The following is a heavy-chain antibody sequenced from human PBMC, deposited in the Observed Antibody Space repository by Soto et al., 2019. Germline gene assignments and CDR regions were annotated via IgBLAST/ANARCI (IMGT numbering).Heavy chain of an antibody. V-gene: IGHV3-23*01. CDR2: VSGSGGST. CDR1: GFTFSIYS. Sequence: EVQLLESGGGLVQTGGSLKLSCAASGFTFSIYSMSWVRQAPGKGLEWVSSVSGSGGSTYYADSVKGRFTISRDNSWNTLSLQMNSLRADDTAVYYCASGDDIVTGPIFEYWGQGTLVTVSS. CDR3: ASGDDIVTGPIFEY. D-gene: IGHD3-9*01. J-gene: IGHJ4*02.